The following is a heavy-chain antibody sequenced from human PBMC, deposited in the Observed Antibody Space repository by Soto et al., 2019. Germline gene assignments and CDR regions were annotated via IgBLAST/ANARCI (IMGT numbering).Heavy chain of an antibody. J-gene: IGHJ4*02. CDR3: ASRRPHYYGSGSYYH. CDR1: GGSFSGYY. V-gene: IGHV4-34*01. D-gene: IGHD3-10*01. Sequence: SETLSLTCAVYGGSFSGYYWSWIRQPPGKGLEWIGEINHSGSTNYNPSLKSRVTISVDTSKNQFSLKLSSVTAADTAVYYCASRRPHYYGSGSYYHWGQGTLVTVSS. CDR2: INHSGST.